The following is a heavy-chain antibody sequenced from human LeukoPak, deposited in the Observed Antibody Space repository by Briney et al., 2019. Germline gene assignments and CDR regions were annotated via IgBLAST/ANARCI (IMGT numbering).Heavy chain of an antibody. CDR2: IYSGGST. Sequence: GGSLRLSCAASGFTFSNYAMSWVRQAPGKGLEWVSVIYSGGSTYYADFVKGRFTISRDNSKNTLYLQMNSLRAEDTAVYYCARDNGDDEHWGQGTLVTVSS. J-gene: IGHJ4*02. CDR3: ARDNGDDEH. CDR1: GFTFSNYA. D-gene: IGHD3-10*01. V-gene: IGHV3-66*01.